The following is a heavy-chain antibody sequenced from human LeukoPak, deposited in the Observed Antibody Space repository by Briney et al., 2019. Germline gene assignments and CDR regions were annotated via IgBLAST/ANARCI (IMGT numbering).Heavy chain of an antibody. CDR2: INPSGGGT. J-gene: IGHJ4*02. Sequence: GASVKVSCKASGYTFTGYYIHWVRQAPGQGLEWMGRINPSGGGTNYAQKFQGRVTMTRDTSISTAYMELSSLISDDSALYYCARADSRDYWGQGTLVTVSS. CDR1: GYTFTGYY. CDR3: ARADSRDY. V-gene: IGHV1-2*06.